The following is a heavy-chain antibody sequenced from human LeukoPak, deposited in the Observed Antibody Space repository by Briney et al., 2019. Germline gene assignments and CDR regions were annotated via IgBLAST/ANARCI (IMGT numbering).Heavy chain of an antibody. J-gene: IGHJ2*01. V-gene: IGHV1-2*02. D-gene: IGHD3-10*01. CDR1: GYTFTGYY. CDR2: INPNSGAT. Sequence: GASVKVSCKASGYTFTGYYIHWVRQAPGQGLEWMGWINPNSGATNYAQKFQGRVTVTRDTSISTAYMELSRLRSDDTAVYFCAXMQPRGYFDLWGRGTLVTVSS. CDR3: AXMQPRGYFDL.